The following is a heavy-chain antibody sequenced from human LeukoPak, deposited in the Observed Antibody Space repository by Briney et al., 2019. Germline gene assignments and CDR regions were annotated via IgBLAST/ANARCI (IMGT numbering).Heavy chain of an antibody. CDR2: IYYSGST. CDR3: ARVDYDGSGYNFDY. J-gene: IGHJ4*02. V-gene: IGHV4-59*01. D-gene: IGHD3-22*01. CDR1: GGSISSYY. Sequence: SETLSLTCTVSGGSISSYYWSWLRQPPGKGLEWIGYIYYSGSTNYNPSLKSRVTISGDTSKNQFSLKLSSVTAADTAVYFCARVDYDGSGYNFDYWGQGTLVTVSS.